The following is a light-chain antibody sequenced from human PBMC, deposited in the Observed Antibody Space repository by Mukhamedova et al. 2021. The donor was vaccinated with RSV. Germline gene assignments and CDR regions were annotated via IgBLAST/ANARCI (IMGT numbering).Light chain of an antibody. CDR1: QTVLNNY. J-gene: IGKJ1*01. CDR2: GAS. V-gene: IGKV3-20*01. Sequence: SQTVLNNYLAWYRHKPGQAPRLLIYGASTRATAIPDRFNGSGSGTDFTLTISRLEPEDIAVYFCQQYYRSPRTFGQGTKVEVK. CDR3: QQYYRSPRT.